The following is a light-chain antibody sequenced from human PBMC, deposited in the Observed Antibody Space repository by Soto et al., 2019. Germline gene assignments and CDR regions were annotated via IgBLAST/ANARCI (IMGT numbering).Light chain of an antibody. CDR3: QQYNNWPPLT. CDR2: GAS. CDR1: QSVSSK. J-gene: IGKJ4*01. V-gene: IGKV3-15*01. Sequence: EIVMTQSPATLSVSPGERATLSCRASQSVSSKLAWYRQKPGQAPRLLIYGASTRATGIPARFSGSGSGTEFTLTISSLQSEDFAVYYCQQYNNWPPLTFGGGTKVDIK.